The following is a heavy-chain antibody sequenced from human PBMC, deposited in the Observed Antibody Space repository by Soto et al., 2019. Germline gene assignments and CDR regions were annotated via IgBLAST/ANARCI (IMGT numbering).Heavy chain of an antibody. D-gene: IGHD4-17*01. Sequence: GGSRRIPCAASGFTFSSYGMHWVRQAPGKGLECVAVISYDGSNKYYADSVKGRFTISRDNSKNTLYLQMNSLRAEDTAVYYCAKDAGTPYPYGLQDRMDVWGRGTTVTV. V-gene: IGHV3-30*18. CDR1: GFTFSSYG. J-gene: IGHJ6*01. CDR2: ISYDGSNK. CDR3: AKDAGTPYPYGLQDRMDV.